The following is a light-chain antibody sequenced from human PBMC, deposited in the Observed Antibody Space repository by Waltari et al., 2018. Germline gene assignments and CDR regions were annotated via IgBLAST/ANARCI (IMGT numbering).Light chain of an antibody. J-gene: IGLJ3*02. V-gene: IGLV2-14*03. Sequence: QSALTQPASVSGSPGQSIPISCTGTSSDVGAYDTVYCYQQHPGKAPKLMIYDVTKRPSGVSNRFSGSKSGNTASLTISGLQAEDEADYYCSSYRGSFTLVFGGGTKVTVL. CDR1: SSDVGAYDT. CDR3: SSYRGSFTLV. CDR2: DVT.